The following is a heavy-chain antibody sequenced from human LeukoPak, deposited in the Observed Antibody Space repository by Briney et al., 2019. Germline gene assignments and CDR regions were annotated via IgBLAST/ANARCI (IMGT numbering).Heavy chain of an antibody. V-gene: IGHV4-31*03. J-gene: IGHJ6*02. CDR1: GGSISSGGYY. CDR2: IYYSGST. Sequence: SQTLSLTCTVSGGSISSGGYYWSWIRQHPGKGLEWIGYIYYSGSTYYNPSLKSRVTISVDTSKNQFSLKLSSVTAADTAVYYCARDRPESDGMDVWGQGTTVTVSS. D-gene: IGHD6-6*01. CDR3: ARDRPESDGMDV.